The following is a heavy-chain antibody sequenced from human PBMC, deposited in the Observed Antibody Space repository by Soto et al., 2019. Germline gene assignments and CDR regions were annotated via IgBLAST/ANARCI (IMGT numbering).Heavy chain of an antibody. Sequence: EVQLVESGGGLVKPGGSLRLSCAASGFTFSSYSMNWVRQAPGKGLEWVSSISSSSSYIYYADSVKGRFTISRDNAKNSLYLQMNSLRAEDTAVYYCARDRQYSSSWRNWFDPWGQGTLVTVSS. CDR2: ISSSSSYI. CDR1: GFTFSSYS. CDR3: ARDRQYSSSWRNWFDP. V-gene: IGHV3-21*01. D-gene: IGHD6-13*01. J-gene: IGHJ5*02.